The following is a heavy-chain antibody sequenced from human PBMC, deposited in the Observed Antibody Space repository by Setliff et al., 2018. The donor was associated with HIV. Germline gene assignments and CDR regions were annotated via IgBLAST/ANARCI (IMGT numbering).Heavy chain of an antibody. D-gene: IGHD3-22*01. CDR3: ARDLSYDYDRSSDTFDY. CDR2: IGTAGDT. CDR1: GFAFSDYD. J-gene: IGHJ4*02. Sequence: GGSLRLSCATSGFAFSDYDFHWVRQVTGEGPEWVSAIGTAGDTYYPGSVKGRFTISRENAKNSLYLQMNSLRAGDTAVYYCARDLSYDYDRSSDTFDYWGQGTLVTVSS. V-gene: IGHV3-13*01.